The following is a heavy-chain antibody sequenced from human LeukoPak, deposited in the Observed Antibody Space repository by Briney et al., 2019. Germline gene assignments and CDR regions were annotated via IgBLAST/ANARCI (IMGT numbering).Heavy chain of an antibody. CDR3: ARGMGERRIAARIASDY. Sequence: VASVKVSCKASGYTFTGYYMHWVRQAPGQGLEWMGWINPNSGGTNYAQKFQGRVTMTRDTSISTAYMELSRLRSDDTAVYYCARGMGERRIAARIASDYWGQGTLVTVSS. CDR2: INPNSGGT. V-gene: IGHV1-2*02. CDR1: GYTFTGYY. D-gene: IGHD6-6*01. J-gene: IGHJ4*02.